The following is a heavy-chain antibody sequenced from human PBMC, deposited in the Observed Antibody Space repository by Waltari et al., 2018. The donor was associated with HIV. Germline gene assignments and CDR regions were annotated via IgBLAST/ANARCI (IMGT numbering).Heavy chain of an antibody. Sequence: QVQLVESGGGVVQPGRSLRLYCAASGFTFNPYAMHWVRQAPGKGRGWVAVISWDGSNKHYADSVKGRCTISRDNSRNSLYLQMSSLRAGDTAVYYCGREGDYYDSSPFDYWGQGTLVTVSS. D-gene: IGHD3-22*01. CDR2: ISWDGSNK. J-gene: IGHJ4*02. V-gene: IGHV3-30-3*01. CDR1: GFTFNPYA. CDR3: GREGDYYDSSPFDY.